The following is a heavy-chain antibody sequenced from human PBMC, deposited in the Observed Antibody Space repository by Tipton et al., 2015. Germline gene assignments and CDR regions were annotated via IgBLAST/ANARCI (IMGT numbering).Heavy chain of an antibody. J-gene: IGHJ6*02. D-gene: IGHD3-9*01. CDR3: ARGARYFYAYSRDYYYYSGLDV. V-gene: IGHV4-31*03. Sequence: TLSLTCTVSGGSINSNAHYWSWIRQHPRKGLEWIGYIYYSGGTYYNPSLKSRVTISVDTSNSQFSLKLSSVTATDTAVYYCARGARYFYAYSRDYYYYSGLDVWGQGTTVTASS. CDR1: GGSINSNAHY. CDR2: IYYSGGT.